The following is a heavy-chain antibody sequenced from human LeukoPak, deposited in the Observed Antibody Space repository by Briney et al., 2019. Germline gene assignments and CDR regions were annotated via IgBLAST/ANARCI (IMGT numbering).Heavy chain of an antibody. J-gene: IGHJ4*02. CDR1: GYTFTSYY. CDR3: ARGWGDGYELGPFDY. CDR2: INPSGGST. V-gene: IGHV1-46*01. Sequence: ASVKVSCKASGYTFTSYYMHWVRQAPGQGLEWMGIINPSGGSTSYAQKFQGRVTITADESTSTAYMELSSLRSEDTAVYYCARGWGDGYELGPFDYWGQGTLVTVSS. D-gene: IGHD5-12*01.